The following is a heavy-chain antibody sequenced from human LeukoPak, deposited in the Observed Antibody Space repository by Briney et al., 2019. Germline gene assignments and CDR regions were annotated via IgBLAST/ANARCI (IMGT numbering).Heavy chain of an antibody. CDR1: GGSISSYY. CDR2: IYYSGSGST. Sequence: SETLSLTCTVSGGSISSYYWSWIRQPPGKGLEWIGHIYYSGSGSTNYHPSLRSRVTISIDTSKNQFSLILGSVTAADTAVYYCARRATYWFDPWGQGTLVTVSS. V-gene: IGHV4-59*08. J-gene: IGHJ5*02. CDR3: ARRATYWFDP.